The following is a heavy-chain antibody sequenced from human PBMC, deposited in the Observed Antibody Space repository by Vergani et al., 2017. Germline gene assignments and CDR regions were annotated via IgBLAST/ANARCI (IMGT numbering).Heavy chain of an antibody. CDR2: ISYDGSNK. J-gene: IGHJ4*02. V-gene: IGHV3-30*18. D-gene: IGHD3-10*01. CDR3: AKDWSHYYYGSGSYNSDY. CDR1: GFTFSSYG. Sequence: QVQLVESGGGVVQPGRSLRLSCAASGFTFSSYGMHWVRQAPGKGLEWVAVISYDGSNKYYADSVKGRFTISRDNSKNTLYLQMNSLRAEDTAVYYCAKDWSHYYYGSGSYNSDYWGQGTLVTVSS.